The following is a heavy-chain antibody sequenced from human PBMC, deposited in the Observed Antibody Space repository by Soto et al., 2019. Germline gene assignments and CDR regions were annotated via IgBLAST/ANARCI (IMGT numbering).Heavy chain of an antibody. CDR3: ARALWSSGYDR. CDR1: GGSISSYY. Sequence: SETLSLTCTVSGGSISSYYWSWIREPPGKGLERIGYIYYSGITKYSPSLKSRVTISVDTSKNQFSLKLSSVTAADTAVYYCARALWSSGYDRWGQGTLVTVSS. J-gene: IGHJ4*02. D-gene: IGHD5-12*01. V-gene: IGHV4-59*01. CDR2: IYYSGIT.